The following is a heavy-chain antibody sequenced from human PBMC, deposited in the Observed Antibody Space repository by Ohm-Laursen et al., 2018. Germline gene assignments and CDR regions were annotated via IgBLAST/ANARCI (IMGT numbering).Heavy chain of an antibody. J-gene: IGHJ4*02. CDR1: GFTFSNAW. CDR3: TTDPGLGYCSSTSCYRTFDY. CDR2: IKSKTDGGTT. D-gene: IGHD2-2*01. Sequence: SLRLSCAASGFTFSNAWMSWVRQAPGKGLEWVGRIKSKTDGGTTDYAAPVKGRFTISRDDSKNTLYLQMNSLKTEDTAVYYCTTDPGLGYCSSTSCYRTFDYWGQGTLVTVSS. V-gene: IGHV3-15*01.